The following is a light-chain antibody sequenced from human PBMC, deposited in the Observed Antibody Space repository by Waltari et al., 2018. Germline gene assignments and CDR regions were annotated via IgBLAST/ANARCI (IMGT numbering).Light chain of an antibody. CDR1: DSDVGDYDF. J-gene: IGLJ1*01. Sequence: QSALTQPASVSGSPGQSITISCSGTDSDVGDYDFVSWYPQHPGKAPHLIIYEVSKRPSGISNRFSSSKSGNTASLTISGLQAEDEADYYCSSYTTSSAPGVFGTGTRVTVL. CDR2: EVS. V-gene: IGLV2-14*01. CDR3: SSYTTSSAPGV.